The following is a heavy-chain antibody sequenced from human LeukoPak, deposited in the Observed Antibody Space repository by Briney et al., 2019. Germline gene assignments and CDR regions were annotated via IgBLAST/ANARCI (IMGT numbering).Heavy chain of an antibody. CDR1: GFTFDDYA. J-gene: IGHJ6*02. CDR2: ISWNSGSI. Sequence: PGRSLRLSCAASGFTFDDYAMHWVRQAPGKGLEWVSGISWNSGSIGYADSVKGRFTISRDNAKNSLYLQMNSLRAEDTALYYCAKGGASSVDLYYYYGMDVWGQGTTVTVSS. D-gene: IGHD1-26*01. V-gene: IGHV3-9*01. CDR3: AKGGASSVDLYYYYGMDV.